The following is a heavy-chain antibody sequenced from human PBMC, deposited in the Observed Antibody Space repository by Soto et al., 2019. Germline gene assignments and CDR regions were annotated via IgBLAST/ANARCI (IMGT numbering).Heavy chain of an antibody. Sequence: PGGSLRLSCAVSGFTFGTYWMHWVRQAPGKGPVWVSHINIDGSGTNYAESVKGRFTISRDNVKNTVHLQMDSLRAEDTDVYYCARGDCSSTSCYVMDVWGQGTKVTVAS. D-gene: IGHD2-2*01. CDR3: ARGDCSSTSCYVMDV. CDR1: GFTFGTYW. J-gene: IGHJ6*02. CDR2: INIDGSGT. V-gene: IGHV3-74*01.